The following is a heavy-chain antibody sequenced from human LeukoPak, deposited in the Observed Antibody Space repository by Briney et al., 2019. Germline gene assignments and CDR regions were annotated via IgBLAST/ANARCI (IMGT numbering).Heavy chain of an antibody. CDR2: FDPEYGET. CDR3: ATRVMVRGVIIWYFDY. CDR1: GYTLTELS. J-gene: IGHJ4*02. D-gene: IGHD3-10*01. Sequence: ASVKVSCKVSGYTLTELSMHGVRQAPGKGLERRGGFDPEYGETIYAQKFQGRVTMTEDTSTDTAYMELSSLRSEDTAVYYCATRVMVRGVIIWYFDYWGQGTLVTVSS. V-gene: IGHV1-24*01.